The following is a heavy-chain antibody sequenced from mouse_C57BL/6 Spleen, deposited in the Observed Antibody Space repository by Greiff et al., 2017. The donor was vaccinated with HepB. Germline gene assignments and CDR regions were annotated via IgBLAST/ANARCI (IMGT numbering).Heavy chain of an antibody. Sequence: QVQLKQPGAELVKPGASVKLSCKASGYTFTSYWMQWVKQRPGQGLEWIGEIDPSDSYTNCNQKFKGKATLTVDTSSSTAYMQLSSLTSEDSAVYYCARDVWYFDVWGTGTTVTVSS. CDR2: IDPSDSYT. V-gene: IGHV1-50*01. CDR1: GYTFTSYW. CDR3: ARDVWYFDV. J-gene: IGHJ1*03.